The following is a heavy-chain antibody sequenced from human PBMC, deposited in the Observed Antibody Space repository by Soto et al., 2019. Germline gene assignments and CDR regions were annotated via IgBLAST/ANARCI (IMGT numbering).Heavy chain of an antibody. Sequence: ASVKVSCKASGYTFTSYGISWVRQAPGQGLEWMGWISAYNGNTNYAQKLRGRVTMTTDTSTSTAYMELRSLRSDDTAVYYCAREGYYDSSGYQYGMDVWGQGTTVTVSS. CDR3: AREGYYDSSGYQYGMDV. CDR1: GYTFTSYG. CDR2: ISAYNGNT. D-gene: IGHD3-22*01. J-gene: IGHJ6*02. V-gene: IGHV1-18*01.